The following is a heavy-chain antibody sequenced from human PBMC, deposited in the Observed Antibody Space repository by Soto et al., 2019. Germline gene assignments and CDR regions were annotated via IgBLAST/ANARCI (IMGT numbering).Heavy chain of an antibody. J-gene: IGHJ4*02. CDR1: GFSLSSIGVA. Sequence: SGPTLVNPTQTLTLTCTFSGFSLSSIGVAVGWIRQPPGKALEWLALLYWNDDRRYSPSLKSRLTITKDTSKNQVVLTMTDMDPADTATYYCAHSASVPCCYYFDSWGQGTLVTVSS. CDR3: AHSASVPCCYYFDS. D-gene: IGHD1-26*01. CDR2: LYWNDDR. V-gene: IGHV2-5*01.